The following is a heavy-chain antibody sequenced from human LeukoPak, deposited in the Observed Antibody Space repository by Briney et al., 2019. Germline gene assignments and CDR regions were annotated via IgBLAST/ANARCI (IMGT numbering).Heavy chain of an antibody. Sequence: SETLSLTCTVSGGSISSSYYYWGWIRQPPGKGLEWIGSIYYSGSTYYNPSLKSRVTISVDTSKNQFALKLRSVTAADTAVYCCARHFGTWGQGTLVTVSS. CDR1: GGSISSSYYY. V-gene: IGHV4-39*01. CDR2: IYYSGST. D-gene: IGHD3/OR15-3a*01. J-gene: IGHJ4*02. CDR3: ARHFGT.